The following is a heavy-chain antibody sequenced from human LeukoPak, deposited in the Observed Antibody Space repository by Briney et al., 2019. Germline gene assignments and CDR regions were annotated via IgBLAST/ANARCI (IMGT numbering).Heavy chain of an antibody. CDR2: ISSSGSTI. CDR3: ARDLRIGIHYFDY. CDR1: GFTFSDYY. D-gene: IGHD5-18*01. V-gene: IGHV3-11*04. J-gene: IGHJ4*02. Sequence: GGSLRLSCAASGFTFSDYYMSWIRQAPGKGLEWVSYISSSGSTIYYADSVKGRFTISRDNAKNSLYLQMNSLRAEDAAVYYCARDLRIGIHYFDYWGQGTLVTVSS.